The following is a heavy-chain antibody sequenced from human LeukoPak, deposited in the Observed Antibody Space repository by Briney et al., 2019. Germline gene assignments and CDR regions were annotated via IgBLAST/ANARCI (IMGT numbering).Heavy chain of an antibody. Sequence: SETLSLTCAVSGGSISSGDYPWSWIRQPPGKGLEWIGYIFHTGHTSYNPSLKSRVTISVDMSKNQLSLKLSSVTAADTAVYYCARVFYGSGSQFDYWGQGTLVTVSS. CDR2: IFHTGHT. D-gene: IGHD3-10*01. V-gene: IGHV4-30-2*01. CDR1: GGSISSGDYP. J-gene: IGHJ4*02. CDR3: ARVFYGSGSQFDY.